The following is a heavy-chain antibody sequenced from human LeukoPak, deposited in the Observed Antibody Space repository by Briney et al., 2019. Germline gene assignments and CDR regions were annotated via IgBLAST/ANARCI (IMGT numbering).Heavy chain of an antibody. Sequence: GGSLRLSCAASGFTFSSYSMNWVRQAPGKGLEWVSSISSSSSYIYYADSVKGRFTISRDNAKNSLYLQMNSLRAEDTAVYYCARVKVAYCDSSGYPFDYWGQGTLVTASS. V-gene: IGHV3-21*01. D-gene: IGHD3-22*01. J-gene: IGHJ4*02. CDR1: GFTFSSYS. CDR3: ARVKVAYCDSSGYPFDY. CDR2: ISSSSSYI.